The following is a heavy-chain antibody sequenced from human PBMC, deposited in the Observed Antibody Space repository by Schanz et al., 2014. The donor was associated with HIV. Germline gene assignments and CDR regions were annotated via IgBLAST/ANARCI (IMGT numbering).Heavy chain of an antibody. CDR2: ISYDGSNR. CDR1: GFTFSNHG. D-gene: IGHD6-19*01. J-gene: IGHJ4*02. V-gene: IGHV3-30*18. Sequence: QAQLVESGGGVVQPGKSLRLSCAASGFTFSNHGMNWVRQAPGKGLAWVALISYDGSNRYYSDSVKGRFTISRDNSNNTLYLQMNSLRAEDTAVYYCAKGLRQWLVLGGSDYWGQGTLVTVSS. CDR3: AKGLRQWLVLGGSDY.